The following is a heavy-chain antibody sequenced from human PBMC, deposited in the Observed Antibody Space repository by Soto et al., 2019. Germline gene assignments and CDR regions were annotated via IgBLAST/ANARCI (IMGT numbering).Heavy chain of an antibody. Sequence: ASVKVSCKASGYTFTGYYMHWVRQAPGQGFEWMGRISPKSGGTNYAQKFQGRVTMTWDTSLNTAYMELSSLVSEDTAVYYCARPPGCISDWDYFDLWGQGTTVTVSS. CDR2: ISPKSGGT. V-gene: IGHV1-2*02. D-gene: IGHD2-21*02. J-gene: IGHJ4*02. CDR1: GYTFTGYY. CDR3: ARPPGCISDWDYFDL.